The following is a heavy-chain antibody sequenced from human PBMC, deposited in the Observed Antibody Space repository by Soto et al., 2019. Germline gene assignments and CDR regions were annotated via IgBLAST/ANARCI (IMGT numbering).Heavy chain of an antibody. CDR1: GDSISSSSYY. V-gene: IGHV4-39*01. CDR3: ARSGGLQHIDY. CDR2: IYYSGST. J-gene: IGHJ4*02. D-gene: IGHD4-4*01. Sequence: QLQLQESGPGLVKPSETLSLTCTVSGDSISSSSYYWGWIRQPPGKGLEWIGSIYYSGSTYYNPSLKSXXTXSXXTSKNQFSLKLSSVTAADTAVHYCARSGGLQHIDYWGQGTLVTVSS.